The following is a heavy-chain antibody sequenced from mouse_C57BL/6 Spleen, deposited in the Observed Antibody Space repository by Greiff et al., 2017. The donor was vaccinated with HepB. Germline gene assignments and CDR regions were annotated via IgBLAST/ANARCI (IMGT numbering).Heavy chain of an antibody. J-gene: IGHJ2*01. Sequence: QVQLQQSGAELVRPGTSVKVSCKASGYAFTNYLIEWVKQRPGQGLEWIGVINPGSGGTNYNEKFKGKATLTADKSSSTAYMQLSSLTSEDSAVYFCARGDYYGSSYVPYVDYWGQGTTLTVSS. CDR3: ARGDYYGSSYVPYVDY. D-gene: IGHD1-1*01. CDR1: GYAFTNYL. CDR2: INPGSGGT. V-gene: IGHV1-54*01.